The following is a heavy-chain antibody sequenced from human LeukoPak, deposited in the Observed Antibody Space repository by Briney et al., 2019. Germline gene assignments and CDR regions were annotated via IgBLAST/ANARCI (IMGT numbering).Heavy chain of an antibody. Sequence: ASVKVSCKASGYTFTGYYMHWVRQAPGQGLEWMGWINPNSGGTNFAQKFQGRVTMTRDTSINTAYMELSRLTSDDTAVYYCARVMGDQGIGYWGQGTLVTVSS. V-gene: IGHV1-2*02. D-gene: IGHD1-26*01. J-gene: IGHJ4*02. CDR3: ARVMGDQGIGY. CDR2: INPNSGGT. CDR1: GYTFTGYY.